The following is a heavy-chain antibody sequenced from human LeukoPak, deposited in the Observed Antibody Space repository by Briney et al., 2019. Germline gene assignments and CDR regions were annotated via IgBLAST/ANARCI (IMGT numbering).Heavy chain of an antibody. D-gene: IGHD2-2*01. CDR3: AKDQCTRTSCDGYPGY. CDR1: GFTFSSYG. CDR2: IHFDGSTK. V-gene: IGHV3-30*02. Sequence: GGSLRLSCAASGFTFSSYGTHWVRQAPGKGLEWVAFIHFDGSTKYSGDSVQGRFTISRDNSRNILYLQMNNLRPEDTAFYYCAKDQCTRTSCDGYPGYWGQGTLVTVSS. J-gene: IGHJ4*02.